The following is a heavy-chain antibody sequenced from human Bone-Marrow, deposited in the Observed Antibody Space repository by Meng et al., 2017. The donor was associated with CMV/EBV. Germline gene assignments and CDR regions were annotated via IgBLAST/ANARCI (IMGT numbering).Heavy chain of an antibody. D-gene: IGHD4-11*01. V-gene: IGHV3-21*01. J-gene: IGHJ4*02. CDR2: ISSSSSYK. CDR3: ARDLFSNKPRYYFDY. Sequence: GESLKISCAASGFTFSSYSMNWVRQAPGKGLEWVSSISSSSSYKYYADSVKGRFTISRDNAKNSLYLQMNSLRAEDTAVYYCARDLFSNKPRYYFDYWGQGTLVTVSS. CDR1: GFTFSSYS.